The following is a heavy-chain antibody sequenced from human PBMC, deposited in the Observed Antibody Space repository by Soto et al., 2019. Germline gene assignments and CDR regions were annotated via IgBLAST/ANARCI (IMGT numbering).Heavy chain of an antibody. CDR3: ATPRGS. J-gene: IGHJ5*02. CDR2: IYLGDSDV. Sequence: EVQLVQSGAEVKKSGESLKISCKGSGYNFGNYWIAWVRQMPGKGLEWMGIIYLGDSDVKYSPSFQGQVTISADKSIRTAYLQWSSLQASDTAIYYCATPRGSWGQGTLVTVSS. D-gene: IGHD3-10*01. V-gene: IGHV5-51*03. CDR1: GYNFGNYW.